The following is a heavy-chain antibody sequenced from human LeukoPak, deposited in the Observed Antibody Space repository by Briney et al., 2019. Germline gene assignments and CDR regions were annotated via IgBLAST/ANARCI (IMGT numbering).Heavy chain of an antibody. CDR2: ITPFNGNT. CDR3: ARDQAAAGTNQDY. V-gene: IGHV1-45*02. Sequence: SVKVSCKASGYTFTYRYLHWVRQAPGQALEWMGWITPFNGNTNYAQKFQDRVTMTTDTSTSTAYMELRSLRSDDTAVYYCARDQAAAGTNQDYWGQGTLVTVSS. J-gene: IGHJ4*02. CDR1: GYTFTYRY. D-gene: IGHD6-13*01.